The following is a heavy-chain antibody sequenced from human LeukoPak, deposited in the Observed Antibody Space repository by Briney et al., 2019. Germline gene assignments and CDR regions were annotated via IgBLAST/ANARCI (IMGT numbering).Heavy chain of an antibody. V-gene: IGHV2-70*11. Sequence: ESGPALMKPTQTLTLTCTFSGFSLSTSGMSVNWIRQPPGKALEWLARIDWDDDKYYSTSLKTRLTISKDTSKNQVVLTLTNMDPVDTATYYCARIRYYYDSSGYSSTYYFDYWGQGTLVTVSS. J-gene: IGHJ4*02. CDR2: IDWDDDK. CDR1: GFSLSTSGMS. D-gene: IGHD3-22*01. CDR3: ARIRYYYDSSGYSSTYYFDY.